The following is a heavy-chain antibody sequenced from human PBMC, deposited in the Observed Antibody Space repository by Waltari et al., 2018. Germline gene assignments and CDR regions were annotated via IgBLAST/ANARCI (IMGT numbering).Heavy chain of an antibody. V-gene: IGHV3-21*01. CDR3: ARGKGSSGWYEPY. CDR1: GFTFSSYS. J-gene: IGHJ4*02. CDR2: ISSSSSYI. Sequence: EVQLVESGGGLVTPGGSLRLSCAASGFTFSSYSMNWVRQAPGKGLEWVSSISSSSSYIYYADSVKGRFTISRDNAKNSLYLQMNSLRAEDTAVYYCARGKGSSGWYEPYWGQGTLVTVSS. D-gene: IGHD6-19*01.